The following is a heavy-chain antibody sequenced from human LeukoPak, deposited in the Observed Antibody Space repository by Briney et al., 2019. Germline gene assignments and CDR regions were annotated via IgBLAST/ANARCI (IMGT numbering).Heavy chain of an antibody. CDR3: ARGPTISETGYFDF. CDR2: IDHRGDT. J-gene: IGHJ4*03. V-gene: IGHV4-34*01. D-gene: IGHD1-1*01. Sequence: SETLSLTCAVYGGSFSRYYWSWIRQSPGKGLEWIGEIDHRGDTNYNPSVKSRVTISVDTSKNQYSLKVRSLSAADTAVYYCARGPTISETGYFDFWGQGTLVTVSS. CDR1: GGSFSRYY.